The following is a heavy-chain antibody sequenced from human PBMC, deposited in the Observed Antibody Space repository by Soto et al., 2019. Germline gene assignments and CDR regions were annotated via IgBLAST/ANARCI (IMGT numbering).Heavy chain of an antibody. V-gene: IGHV1-69*06. CDR3: ARGGIYSPRSPYYYYGMDV. J-gene: IGHJ6*02. CDR1: GGTFSSYA. Sequence: QVQLVQSGAEVKKPGSSVKVSCKASGGTFSSYAISWVRQAPGQGLEWMGGIIPIFGTANYAQKFQGRVTITADKSTSTAYMELSSLRSEDTAVYYCARGGIYSPRSPYYYYGMDVWGQGTTVTVSS. CDR2: IIPIFGTA. D-gene: IGHD4-4*01.